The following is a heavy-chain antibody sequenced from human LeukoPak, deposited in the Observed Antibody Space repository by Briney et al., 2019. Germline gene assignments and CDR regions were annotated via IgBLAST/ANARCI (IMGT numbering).Heavy chain of an antibody. CDR3: ARDTVNGPFVISLDL. Sequence: GGSLRLSCAASGFSLRSSEMNWVRQAPGKGPEWVAHINSADNVQYYTDSVRGRLTMSRDNAKDLLFLQMNSLRDDDTAVYYCARDTVNGPFVISLDLWGQGVLVTVSS. CDR2: INSADNVQ. V-gene: IGHV3-48*03. J-gene: IGHJ5*02. D-gene: IGHD2-8*01. CDR1: GFSLRSSE.